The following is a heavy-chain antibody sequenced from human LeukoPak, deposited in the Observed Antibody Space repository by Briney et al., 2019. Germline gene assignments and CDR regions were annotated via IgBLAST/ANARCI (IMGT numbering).Heavy chain of an antibody. J-gene: IGHJ4*02. V-gene: IGHV1-46*01. CDR2: INHSGGST. D-gene: IGHD5-18*01. CDR3: ARSLVGYSYRYGYYFDY. CDR1: GYTFTSYY. Sequence: ASVKVSCKASGYTFTSYYMHWVRQAPGQGLEWMGVINHSGGSTSYAQKFQGRVTMIRDTSTSTVYMELSSLRSEDTAVYYCARSLVGYSYRYGYYFDYWGRGTLVTVSS.